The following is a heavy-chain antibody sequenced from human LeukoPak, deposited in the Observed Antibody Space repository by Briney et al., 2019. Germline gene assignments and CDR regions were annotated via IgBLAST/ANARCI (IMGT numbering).Heavy chain of an antibody. CDR3: ARDLDSSVYKAYYFDY. D-gene: IGHD3-22*01. J-gene: IGHJ4*02. CDR2: ISSSSSYI. V-gene: IGHV3-21*01. Sequence: GGSLRLSCTASGFTFSSYSMNWVRQAPGKGLEWVSSISSSSSYIYYADSVKGRFTISRDNAKNSLYLQMNSLRAEDTAVYYCARDLDSSVYKAYYFDYWGQGTLVTVSS. CDR1: GFTFSSYS.